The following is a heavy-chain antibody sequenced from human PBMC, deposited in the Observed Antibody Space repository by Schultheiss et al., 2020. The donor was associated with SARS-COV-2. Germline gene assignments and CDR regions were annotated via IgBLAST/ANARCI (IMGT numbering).Heavy chain of an antibody. D-gene: IGHD3-16*02. Sequence: SQTLSLTCAVYGGSFRGYYWSWIRQPPGKGLEWIGEINHSGSTNYNPSLKSRVTISVDTSKNQFSLKLSSVTAADTAVYYCARVSTYYDYIWGSYRSLYFDYWGQGTLVTVSS. CDR2: INHSGST. CDR3: ARVSTYYDYIWGSYRSLYFDY. J-gene: IGHJ4*02. CDR1: GGSFRGYY. V-gene: IGHV4-34*01.